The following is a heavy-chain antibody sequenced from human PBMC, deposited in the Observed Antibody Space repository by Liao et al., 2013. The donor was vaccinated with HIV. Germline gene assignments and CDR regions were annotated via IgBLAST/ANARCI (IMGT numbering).Heavy chain of an antibody. V-gene: IGHV4-39*07. CDR1: GGSISSSSYY. CDR3: ARVPRRRSEFWSGSVDYYYYYMDV. Sequence: QLQLQESGPGLVKPSETLSLTCTVSGGSISSSSYYWGWIRQPPGKGLEWIGSIYYSGSTYYNPSLKSRVTISVDTSKNQFSLKLSSVTAADTAVYYCARVPRRRSEFWSGSVDYYYYYMDVWGKGTTGHRLL. D-gene: IGHD3-3*01. CDR2: IYYSGST. J-gene: IGHJ6*03.